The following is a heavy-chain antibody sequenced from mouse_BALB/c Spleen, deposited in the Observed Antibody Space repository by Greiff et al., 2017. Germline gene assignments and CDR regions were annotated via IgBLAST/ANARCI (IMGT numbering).Heavy chain of an antibody. CDR1: GFTFSSYG. D-gene: IGHD2-4*01. CDR2: ISSGGSYT. V-gene: IGHV5-6*02. Sequence: DVKLVESGGDLVKPGGSLKLSCAASGFTFSSYGMSWVRQTPDKRLEWVATISSGGSYTYYPDSVKGRFTISRDNAKNTLYLQMSSLKSEDTAMYYCARHPMIKGSYAMDYWGQGTSVTVSS. CDR3: ARHPMIKGSYAMDY. J-gene: IGHJ4*01.